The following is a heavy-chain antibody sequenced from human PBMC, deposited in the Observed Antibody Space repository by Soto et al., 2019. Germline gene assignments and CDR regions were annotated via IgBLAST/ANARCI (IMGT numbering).Heavy chain of an antibody. Sequence: QITLKESGPTLVKPTQTLTLTCNFSGFSLTTSGLGVAWIRQPPGKAPEWLALIYWDDDARHGPSLKERLSIIKDPPTNQVILTSTNVDRADTAIYFCPPVIRGVIWNWGQGTQVSVSS. V-gene: IGHV2-5*05. D-gene: IGHD3-10*01. CDR3: PPVIRGVIWN. CDR2: IYWDDDA. CDR1: GFSLTTSGLG. J-gene: IGHJ1*01.